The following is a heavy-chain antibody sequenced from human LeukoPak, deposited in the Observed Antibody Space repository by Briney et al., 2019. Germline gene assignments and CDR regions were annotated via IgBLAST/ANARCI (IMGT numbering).Heavy chain of an antibody. CDR2: ISGSGGST. CDR1: GFTFSSYG. J-gene: IGHJ4*02. Sequence: GGSLRLSCAASGFTFSSYGMSWVRQAPGKGLEWVSAISGSGGSTYYADSVKGRFTISRDNSKNTLYLQMNSLRAEDTAVYYCARDFVVVVAAHSDYWGQGTLVTVSS. CDR3: ARDFVVVVAAHSDY. V-gene: IGHV3-23*01. D-gene: IGHD2-15*01.